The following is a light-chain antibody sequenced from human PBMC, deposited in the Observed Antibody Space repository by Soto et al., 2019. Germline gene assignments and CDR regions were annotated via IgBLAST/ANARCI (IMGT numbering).Light chain of an antibody. CDR1: SSDVGGYNY. CDR2: EVS. V-gene: IGLV2-14*01. J-gene: IGLJ2*01. CDR3: SSYTSSSIPGV. Sequence: QSALTQPASVSGSPGQSITISCTGTSSDVGGYNYVSWYQQPPGKAPKLMIYEVSYRPSGVSNRFSGSKSGNTASLTISGLQAEDEDNYYCSSYTSSSIPGVFGGGTKLTVL.